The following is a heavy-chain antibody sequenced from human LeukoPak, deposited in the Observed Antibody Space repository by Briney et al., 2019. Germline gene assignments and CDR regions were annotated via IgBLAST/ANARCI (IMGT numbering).Heavy chain of an antibody. V-gene: IGHV4-34*01. CDR3: AVGSMTTQDDAFDI. CDR2: INHSGST. CDR1: GGSFSGYY. J-gene: IGHJ3*02. Sequence: SETLSLTCAVYGGSFSGYYWSWIRQPPGKGLDWIGEINHSGSTNYNPSLKSRVTISVDTSKNQFSLKLSSVTAADTAVYYCAVGSMTTQDDAFDIWGQGTMVTVSS. D-gene: IGHD2/OR15-2a*01.